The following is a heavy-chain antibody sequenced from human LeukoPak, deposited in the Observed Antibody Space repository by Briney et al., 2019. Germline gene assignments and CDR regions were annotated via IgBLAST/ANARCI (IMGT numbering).Heavy chain of an antibody. CDR1: GGTFSSYA. J-gene: IGHJ5*02. V-gene: IGHV1-69*04. Sequence: SVKVSCKASGGTFSSYAISWVRQAPGQGLEWMGRIIPILGIANYAQKFQGRVTMTRNTSISTAYMELSSLRSEDTAVYYCARGYWFDPWGQGTPVTVSS. CDR2: IIPILGIA. CDR3: ARGYWFDP.